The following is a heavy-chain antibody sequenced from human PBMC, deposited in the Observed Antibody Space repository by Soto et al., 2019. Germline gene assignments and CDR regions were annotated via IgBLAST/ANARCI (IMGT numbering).Heavy chain of an antibody. CDR3: ARDQPDYGMDV. V-gene: IGHV1-3*01. J-gene: IGHJ6*02. CDR1: GYTFTSYP. Sequence: GASVNVSCKSSGYTFTSYPIHWVRQAPGQRLECMGWINAGNGNTKYSQKFQGRVTITRDTSASTAYMELSSLRSEDTAVYYRARDQPDYGMDVWGQGTTVTVSS. CDR2: INAGNGNT.